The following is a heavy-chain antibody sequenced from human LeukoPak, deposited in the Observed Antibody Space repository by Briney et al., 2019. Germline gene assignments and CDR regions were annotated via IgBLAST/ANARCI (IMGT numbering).Heavy chain of an antibody. CDR1: GGSISSYY. CDR3: ARVRVVNDDDAFDI. V-gene: IGHV4-59*01. J-gene: IGHJ3*02. D-gene: IGHD3-3*01. Sequence: PSETLSLTCTVSGGSISSYYWSWIRQPPGKGLEWFGYIYYSGSTNYNPSLNSRVTISVDTSKNQFSLKLSSVTAADTAVYYCARVRVVNDDDAFDIWGQGTMVTVSS. CDR2: IYYSGST.